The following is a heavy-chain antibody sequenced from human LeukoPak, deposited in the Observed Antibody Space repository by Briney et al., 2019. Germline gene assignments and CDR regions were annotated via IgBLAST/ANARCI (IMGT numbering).Heavy chain of an antibody. J-gene: IGHJ4*02. CDR1: GGTFSSYA. CDR3: ARASSISLAFDY. V-gene: IGHV1-69*13. D-gene: IGHD3-9*01. CDR2: IIPIFGTA. Sequence: SVKVSCKASGGTFSSYAISWVRQAPRQGLEWMGGIIPIFGTANYAQKFQGRVTINANESTSTAYMELSSLRSEDTAVYYCARASSISLAFDYWGQGTLVTVSS.